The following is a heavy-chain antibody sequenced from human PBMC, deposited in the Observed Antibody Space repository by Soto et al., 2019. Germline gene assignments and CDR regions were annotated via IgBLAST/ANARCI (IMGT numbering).Heavy chain of an antibody. D-gene: IGHD1-20*01. V-gene: IGHV2-70*01. CDR1: GFSLSTSGMC. CDR3: ARIDNGYGVDV. J-gene: IGHJ6*02. CDR2: IDWDGDK. Sequence: SGPTLGNPTQTRTLTCTFSGFSLSTSGMCVSWIRQPPGKALEWLALIDWDGDKYYSTSLKTRLTISKDTSKKQVNRPMTNIDPVDPATFYCARIDNGYGVDVWGQGTTVNVSS.